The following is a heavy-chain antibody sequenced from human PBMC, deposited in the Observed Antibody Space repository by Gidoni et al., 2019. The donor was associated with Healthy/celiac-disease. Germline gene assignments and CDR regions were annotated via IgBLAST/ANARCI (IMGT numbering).Heavy chain of an antibody. D-gene: IGHD2-2*01. CDR2: IIPILGIA. V-gene: IGHV1-69*02. CDR1: GGPFSGYT. Sequence: QVQLVQSGAEVKKPGSSVKVSCKASGGPFSGYTSSGVRQAPGQGLEWMGRIIPILGIANYAQKFQGRVTITADKSTSTAYMELSSLRSEDTAVYYCARGPYCSSTSCYWNWFDPWGQGTLVTVSS. J-gene: IGHJ5*02. CDR3: ARGPYCSSTSCYWNWFDP.